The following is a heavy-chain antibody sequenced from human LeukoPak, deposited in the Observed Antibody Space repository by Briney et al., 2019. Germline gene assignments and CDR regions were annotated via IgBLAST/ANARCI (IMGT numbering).Heavy chain of an antibody. D-gene: IGHD3-3*01. CDR3: ARNSINTIFGVVISWFDP. J-gene: IGHJ5*02. CDR2: ISSSSSYI. V-gene: IGHV3-21*01. Sequence: PGGSLRLSCAASGFTFSSYSMNWVRQAPGKGLEWVSSISSSSSYIYYADSVKGRFTISRDNAKNSLYLQMNSLRAEDTAVYYCARNSINTIFGVVISWFDPWGQGTLVTVSS. CDR1: GFTFSSYS.